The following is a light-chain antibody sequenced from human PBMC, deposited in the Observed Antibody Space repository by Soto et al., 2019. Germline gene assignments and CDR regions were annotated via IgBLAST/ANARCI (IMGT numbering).Light chain of an antibody. V-gene: IGLV2-14*01. J-gene: IGLJ1*01. CDR3: SSFTSSTTYV. CDR1: SSDVGNYNY. CDR2: NVN. Sequence: QSALTQSASVSGSPGQSITISCTGTSSDVGNYNYVSWYQQHPGEVPKLIIFNVNNRPSGVSNRFSGSKSGNTASLTISGLQAEDGADYYCSSFTSSTTYVFGTGTKLTGL.